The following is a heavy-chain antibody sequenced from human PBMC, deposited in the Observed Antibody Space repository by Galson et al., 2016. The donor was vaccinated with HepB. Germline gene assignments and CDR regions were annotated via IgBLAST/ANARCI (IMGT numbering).Heavy chain of an antibody. CDR2: INPIRGGT. J-gene: IGHJ6*03. CDR1: GYKFNDFF. D-gene: IGHD3-22*01. Sequence: SVKVSCKASGYKFNDFFIHWVRQAPGQGLEWMGWINPIRGGTNYAQKFQGRVTMTIDTSISTAYMELSGLRSDDTAVYYCARYFFHSSGNSEYYYYMDVWGKGTTVTVSS. V-gene: IGHV1-2*02. CDR3: ARYFFHSSGNSEYYYYMDV.